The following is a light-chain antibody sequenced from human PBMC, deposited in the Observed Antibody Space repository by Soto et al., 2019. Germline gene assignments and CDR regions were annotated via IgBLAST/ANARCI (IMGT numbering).Light chain of an antibody. J-gene: IGKJ4*01. CDR2: GAS. CDR1: QSVSGN. V-gene: IGKV3-15*01. Sequence: EIVMTQSPATLSVSPGERATLSCRASQSVSGNLAWYQQKPGQAPRLLIYGASTRATGIPARLSGSGSGTEFTLTISSLKSVDFAVYYCQQYNNWPPLTFGGGTKVEIK. CDR3: QQYNNWPPLT.